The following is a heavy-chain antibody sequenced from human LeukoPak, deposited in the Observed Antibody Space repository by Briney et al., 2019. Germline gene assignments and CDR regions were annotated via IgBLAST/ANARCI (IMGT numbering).Heavy chain of an antibody. CDR1: GGSISSGSYY. D-gene: IGHD6-19*01. CDR2: IYNSGST. V-gene: IGHV4-61*02. J-gene: IGHJ6*03. CDR3: ARAAAGYSSGWLQEKDYYYYYYMDV. Sequence: SETLSLTCTVSGGSISSGSYYWSWIRQPAGKGLEWIGRIYNSGSTNYNPSLKSRVTISVGTSKNQFSLNLSSVTAADTAVYYCARAAAGYSSGWLQEKDYYYYYYMDVWGKGTTVTISS.